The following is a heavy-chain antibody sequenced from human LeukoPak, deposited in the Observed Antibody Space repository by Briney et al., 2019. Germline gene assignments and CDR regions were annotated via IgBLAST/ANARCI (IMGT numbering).Heavy chain of an antibody. CDR2: IYSGGDT. D-gene: IGHD6-19*01. V-gene: IGHV3-66*01. J-gene: IGHJ4*02. CDR1: GLTVSSNY. CDR3: AKERNLEIAVAGTIFDY. Sequence: GGSLRLSCAASGLTVSSNYMGWVRQAPGKGLDWASVIYSGGDTYYADAVKGRFTISRDNSKNMIYLEMTSLKAEDTAVYYCAKERNLEIAVAGTIFDYWGQGTLVTVSS.